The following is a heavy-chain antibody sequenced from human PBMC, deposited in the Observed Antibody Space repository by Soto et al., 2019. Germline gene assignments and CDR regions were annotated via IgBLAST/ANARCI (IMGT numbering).Heavy chain of an antibody. CDR3: ARESIAAAGSYYGMDV. D-gene: IGHD6-13*01. J-gene: IGHJ6*02. Sequence: GGSLRLSCAASGFTFSSYSMNWVRQAPGKGLEWASSISSSSSYIYYADSVKGRFTISRDNAKNSLYLQMNSLRAEDTAVYYCARESIAAAGSYYGMDVWGQGTTVTVS. V-gene: IGHV3-21*01. CDR1: GFTFSSYS. CDR2: ISSSSSYI.